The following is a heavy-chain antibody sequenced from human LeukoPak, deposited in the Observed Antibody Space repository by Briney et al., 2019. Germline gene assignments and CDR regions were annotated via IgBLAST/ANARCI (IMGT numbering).Heavy chain of an antibody. Sequence: PSETLSVTCTVSGGSISSYYWSWIRQPPGKGLEWIGYIYYSGSTNYNPSLKSRVTISVDTSKDQFSLKLSSVTAADTAVYYCARDRWYSSSWYAGMDVWGQGTTVTVSS. J-gene: IGHJ6*02. CDR3: ARDRWYSSSWYAGMDV. D-gene: IGHD6-13*01. CDR1: GGSISSYY. V-gene: IGHV4-59*01. CDR2: IYYSGST.